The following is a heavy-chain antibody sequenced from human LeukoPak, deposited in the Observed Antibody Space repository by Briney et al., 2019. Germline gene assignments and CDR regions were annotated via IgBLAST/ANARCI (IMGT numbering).Heavy chain of an antibody. D-gene: IGHD3-9*01. CDR2: ISAYNGNT. CDR1: GYTFTSYG. Sequence: GASVKVSCKASGYTFTSYGISWVRQAPGQGLEWMGWISAYNGNTNYAQKLQGRVTMTTDTSTSTAYMELRSLSSDDTAVYYCARWWKKTYYDILTVPRMVSAPNWFDPWGQGTLVTVSS. CDR3: ARWWKKTYYDILTVPRMVSAPNWFDP. J-gene: IGHJ5*02. V-gene: IGHV1-18*01.